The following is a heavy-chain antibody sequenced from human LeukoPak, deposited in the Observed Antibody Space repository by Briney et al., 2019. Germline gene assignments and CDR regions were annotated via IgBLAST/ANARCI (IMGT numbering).Heavy chain of an antibody. CDR1: GYTFVNHG. Sequence: ASVKVSCKASGYTFVNHGISWVRRAPGQGLEWLGWISGYSDSSHYGQSVQGRVTITRNTSISTAYMELSSLRSEDTAVYYCARAVLSSSDAFDIWGQGTMVTVSS. CDR3: ARAVLSSSDAFDI. V-gene: IGHV1-18*01. CDR2: ISGYSDSS. J-gene: IGHJ3*02. D-gene: IGHD6-6*01.